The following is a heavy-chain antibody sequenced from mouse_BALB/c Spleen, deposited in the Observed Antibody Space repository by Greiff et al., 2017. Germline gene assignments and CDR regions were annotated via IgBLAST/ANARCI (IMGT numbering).Heavy chain of an antibody. CDR1: GFTFSSFG. CDR2: ISSGSSTI. V-gene: IGHV5-17*02. Sequence: EVMLVESGGGLVQPGGSRKLSCAASGFTFSSFGMHWVRQAPEKGLEWVAYISSGSSTIYYADTVKGRFTISRDNPKNTLFLQMTSLRSEDTAMYYCARSSITTTWYFDVWGAGTTVTVSS. D-gene: IGHD1-2*01. CDR3: ARSSITTTWYFDV. J-gene: IGHJ1*01.